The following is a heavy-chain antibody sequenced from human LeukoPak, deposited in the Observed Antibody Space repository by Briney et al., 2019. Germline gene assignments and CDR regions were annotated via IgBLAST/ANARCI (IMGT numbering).Heavy chain of an antibody. J-gene: IGHJ4*02. CDR1: GFTFSSYS. CDR2: ISSSSTI. D-gene: IGHD3-10*01. V-gene: IGHV3-48*02. CDR3: ARGYGSGSYYGY. Sequence: GGSLRLSCAASGFTFSSYSMNWVRQAPGKGLEWVSYISSSSTIYYADSVKGRFTISRDNAKNSLYLQMNSLRDEDTAVYYCARGYGSGSYYGYWGQGTLVTVSS.